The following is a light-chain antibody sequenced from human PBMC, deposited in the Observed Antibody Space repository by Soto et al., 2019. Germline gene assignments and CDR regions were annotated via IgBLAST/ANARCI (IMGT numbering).Light chain of an antibody. J-gene: IGLJ2*01. CDR2: DVT. Sequence: QSALTQPASVSGSPGQSISISCAGTNSDVGGHNYVSWYQQHPGKAPKLMIYDVTNRPSGVSNRFSGSKSGNTASLTISGLRAEDEADYYCSSYTNSDTLVFGGGTKLTVL. CDR3: SSYTNSDTLV. CDR1: NSDVGGHNY. V-gene: IGLV2-14*03.